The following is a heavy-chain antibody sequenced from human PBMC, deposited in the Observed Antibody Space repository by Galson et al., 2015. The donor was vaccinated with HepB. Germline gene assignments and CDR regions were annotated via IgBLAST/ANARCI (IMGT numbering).Heavy chain of an antibody. V-gene: IGHV1-69*13. CDR2: IIPIFGTA. D-gene: IGHD2-2*01. CDR3: ASDEVYCSSTSCYERTNYYGSGSYGN. J-gene: IGHJ4*02. CDR1: GGTFSSYA. Sequence: SVKVSCKASGGTFSSYAISWVRQAPGQGLEWMGGIIPIFGTANYAQKFQGRVTITADESTSTAYMELSSLRSEDTAVYCCASDEVYCSSTSCYERTNYYGSGSYGNWGQGTLVTVSS.